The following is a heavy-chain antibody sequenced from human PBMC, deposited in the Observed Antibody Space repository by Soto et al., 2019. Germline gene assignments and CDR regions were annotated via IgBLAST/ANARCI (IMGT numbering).Heavy chain of an antibody. CDR2: ISYDGSNK. J-gene: IGHJ6*02. D-gene: IGHD3-3*01. CDR3: ARDYYDFWSGYYVGSHPTGGYYYYGMDV. CDR1: GFTFRSYA. Sequence: RSLRLSCAASGFTFRSYAMHCVRQAPGKGPEWVAVISYDGSNKYYADSVKGRFTISRDNSKNTLYLQMNSLRAEDTAVYYCARDYYDFWSGYYVGSHPTGGYYYYGMDVWGQGTAVTVSS. V-gene: IGHV3-30-3*01.